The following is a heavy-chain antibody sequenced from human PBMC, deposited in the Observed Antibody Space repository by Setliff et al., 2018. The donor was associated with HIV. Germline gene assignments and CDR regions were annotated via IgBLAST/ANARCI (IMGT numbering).Heavy chain of an antibody. V-gene: IGHV3-48*03. J-gene: IGHJ4*02. D-gene: IGHD5-18*01. CDR2: ITSGGSVK. CDR3: ARGYTYGSFDF. CDR1: GFSFSTHD. Sequence: GGSLRLSCAASGFSFSTHDMNWVRQAPGKGLEWISYITSGGSVKYYADSVKGRFTISRDNAGRSLYLQMNSLKVEDTAVYYCARGYTYGSFDFWGRGTLVTVSS.